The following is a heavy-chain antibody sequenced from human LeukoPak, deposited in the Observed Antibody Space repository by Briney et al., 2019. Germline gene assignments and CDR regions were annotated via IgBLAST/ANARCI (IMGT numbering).Heavy chain of an antibody. CDR1: GFTFSSYA. V-gene: IGHV3-23*01. D-gene: IGHD3-22*01. Sequence: GGSLRLSCAASGFTFSSYAMSWVRQAPGKGLEWVSAISGSGGSTYYADSVKGRFTISRDNSKNTLYLQMNSLRAEDTAVYYCARPAPYYDSSGYDAFDIWGQGTMVTVSS. J-gene: IGHJ3*02. CDR3: ARPAPYYDSSGYDAFDI. CDR2: ISGSGGST.